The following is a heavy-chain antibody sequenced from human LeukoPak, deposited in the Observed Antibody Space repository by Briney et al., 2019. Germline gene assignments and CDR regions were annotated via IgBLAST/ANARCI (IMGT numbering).Heavy chain of an antibody. CDR2: ISYDGSNK. D-gene: IGHD2-2*01. Sequence: GGSLRLSCAASGFTFSSYGMHWVRQAPGKGLEWVAVISYDGSNKYYADSMKGRFTISRDNSKNTLYLQMNSLRAEDTAVYYCAKSVALMMAEVPAAKNNWFDPWGQGTLVTVSS. J-gene: IGHJ5*02. CDR1: GFTFSSYG. CDR3: AKSVALMMAEVPAAKNNWFDP. V-gene: IGHV3-30*18.